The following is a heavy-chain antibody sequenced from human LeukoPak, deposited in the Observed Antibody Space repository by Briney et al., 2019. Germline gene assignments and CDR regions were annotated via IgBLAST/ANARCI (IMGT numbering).Heavy chain of an antibody. CDR1: GFTFSSYS. J-gene: IGHJ3*02. CDR3: ARDSPSAAFDI. Sequence: GGSLRLSCAASGFTFSSYSMNWVRQAPGKGLVWVSRINSDGSITSYADSVKGRFTISRDNAKNTLSLQMNSLRAEDTAVYYCARDSPSAAFDIWGQGTMVTVSS. CDR2: INSDGSIT. V-gene: IGHV3-74*01.